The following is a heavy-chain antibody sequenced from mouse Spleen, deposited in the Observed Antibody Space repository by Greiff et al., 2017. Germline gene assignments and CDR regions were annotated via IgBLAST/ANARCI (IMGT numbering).Heavy chain of an antibody. Sequence: EVQVVESGGGLVQPGGSLRLSCATSGFTFTDYYMSWVRQPPGKALEWLGFIRNKANGYTTEYSASVKGRFTISRDNSQSILYLQMNTLRAEDSATYSCARGGGAMDYWGQGTSVTVSS. CDR3: ARGGGAMDY. CDR1: GFTFTDYY. V-gene: IGHV7-3*02. CDR2: IRNKANGYTT. J-gene: IGHJ4*01.